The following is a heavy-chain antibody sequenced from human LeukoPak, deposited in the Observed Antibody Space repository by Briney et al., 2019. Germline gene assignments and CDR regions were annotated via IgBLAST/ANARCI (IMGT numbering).Heavy chain of an antibody. V-gene: IGHV4-34*01. CDR3: ARHFAGPGTYTPYYGMDV. J-gene: IGHJ6*02. CDR1: GGSFSGYY. Sequence: PSETLSLTCAVYGGSFSGYYWSWIRQPPGKGLEWIGSIYHSGSTYYNPSLKSRVTISVDTSKNQFSLKLSSVTAADTAVYYCARHFAGPGTYTPYYGMDVWGQGTTVTVS. CDR2: IYHSGST. D-gene: IGHD3-3*02.